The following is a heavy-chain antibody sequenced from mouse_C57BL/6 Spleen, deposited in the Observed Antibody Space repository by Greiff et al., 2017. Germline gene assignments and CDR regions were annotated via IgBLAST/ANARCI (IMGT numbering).Heavy chain of an antibody. D-gene: IGHD1-1*01. V-gene: IGHV5-17*01. CDR2: ISSGSSTI. CDR1: GFTFSDYG. Sequence: VQLKESGGGLVKPGGSLKLSCAASGFTFSDYGMHWVRQAPEKGLEWVAYISSGSSTIYYADTVKGRVTISRDNAKNTLFLQMTSLRSEDTAMYYCARQGSRRAMDYWGQGTSVTVSS. CDR3: ARQGSRRAMDY. J-gene: IGHJ4*01.